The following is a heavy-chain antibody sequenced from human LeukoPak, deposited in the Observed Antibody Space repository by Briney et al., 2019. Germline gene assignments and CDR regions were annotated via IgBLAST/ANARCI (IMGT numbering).Heavy chain of an antibody. CDR3: AKGPTYDSLPYYFDY. CDR2: ISSNGGST. CDR1: GFAFSYYA. Sequence: GGSLRLSCSASGFAFSYYAMHWVRQAAGKGLEFVSGISSNGGSTYYADSLKGRFTVSRDNSNNTLYLQMSSLRAEDTAIYYCAKGPTYDSLPYYFDYWGQGTLVTVSS. D-gene: IGHD3-22*01. V-gene: IGHV3-64D*09. J-gene: IGHJ4*02.